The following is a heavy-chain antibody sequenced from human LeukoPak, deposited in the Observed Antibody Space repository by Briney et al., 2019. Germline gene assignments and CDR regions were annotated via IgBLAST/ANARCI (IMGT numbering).Heavy chain of an antibody. CDR1: GFTFSSYE. V-gene: IGHV3-48*03. CDR2: IRSSGGTK. CDR3: ARVSGGSSGYVFDY. Sequence: PGGSLRLSYAASGFTFSSYEMKWVRQAPGKGPEWVSYIRSSGGTKYYADSVKGRFTISRDNAKNSLYLQMNSLRAEDSAVYYCARVSGGSSGYVFDYWGQGTLVTVSS. J-gene: IGHJ4*02. D-gene: IGHD3-22*01.